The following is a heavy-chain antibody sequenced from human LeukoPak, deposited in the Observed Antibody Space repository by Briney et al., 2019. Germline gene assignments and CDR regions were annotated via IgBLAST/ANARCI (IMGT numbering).Heavy chain of an antibody. CDR2: IYENGGTT. D-gene: IGHD6-19*01. V-gene: IGHV3-23*01. Sequence: GGSLRLSCVGSGFTFRSHAMSWVRQAPEKGLEFVSGIYENGGTTYYADSVKGRFTISRDNSKNTLYLQMNSLRAEDTAVYYCAKDLGIAVAGTLNAFDIWGQGTMVTVSS. CDR1: GFTFRSHA. CDR3: AKDLGIAVAGTLNAFDI. J-gene: IGHJ3*02.